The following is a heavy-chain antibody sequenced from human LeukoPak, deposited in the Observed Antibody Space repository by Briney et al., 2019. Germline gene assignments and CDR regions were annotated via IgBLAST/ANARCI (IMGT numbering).Heavy chain of an antibody. CDR3: ARPPYSSSWPFDY. CDR2: ISSDSVYI. V-gene: IGHV3-21*01. J-gene: IGHJ4*02. Sequence: GGSLRLSCATSGFTFSSHSVDWVRQAPGKGLEWVASISSDSVYIYYAESVKGRFTISKDNAKNSLHLQMNSLRAEDTAVYYCARPPYSSSWPFDYWGQGTLVTVSS. CDR1: GFTFSSHS. D-gene: IGHD6-13*01.